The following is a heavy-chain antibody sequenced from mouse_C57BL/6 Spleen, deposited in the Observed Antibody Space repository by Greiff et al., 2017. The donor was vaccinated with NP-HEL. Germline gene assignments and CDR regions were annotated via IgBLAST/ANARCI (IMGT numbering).Heavy chain of an antibody. Sequence: QVQLKQSGAELVKPGASVKISCKASGYAFSSYWMNWVKQRPGKGLEWIGQIYPGDGDTNYNGKFKGKATLTADKSSSTAYMQLSSLTSEDSAVYFCARSPYDYDGEGFAYWGQGTLVTVSA. CDR1: GYAFSSYW. D-gene: IGHD2-4*01. V-gene: IGHV1-80*01. CDR2: IYPGDGDT. J-gene: IGHJ3*01. CDR3: ARSPYDYDGEGFAY.